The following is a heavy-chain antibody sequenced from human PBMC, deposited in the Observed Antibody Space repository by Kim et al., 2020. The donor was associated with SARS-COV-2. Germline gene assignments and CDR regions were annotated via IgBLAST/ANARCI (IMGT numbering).Heavy chain of an antibody. CDR1: GGSISSSSYY. Sequence: SETLSLTCTVSGGSISSSSYYWGWIRQPPGKGLEWIGSIYYSGSTYYNPSLKSRVTISVDTSKNQFSLKLSSVTAADTAVYYCARVLFYGGKEVDYWGQGTLVTVSS. D-gene: IGHD4-17*01. CDR2: IYYSGST. J-gene: IGHJ4*02. V-gene: IGHV4-39*07. CDR3: ARVLFYGGKEVDY.